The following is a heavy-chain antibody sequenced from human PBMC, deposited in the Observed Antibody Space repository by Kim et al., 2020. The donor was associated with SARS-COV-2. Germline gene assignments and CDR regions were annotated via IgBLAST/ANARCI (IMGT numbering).Heavy chain of an antibody. D-gene: IGHD3-3*02. J-gene: IGHJ6*02. Sequence: ASVKVSCKASGYTFTSYYMHWVRQAPGQGLEWMGIINPSSGSTSYAQKFQGRVTMTRDTSTSTAYMELSSLRSEDTAVYYCARDSLASCISPDYYYYGMDVWGQGAPVTV. V-gene: IGHV1-46*01. CDR3: ARDSLASCISPDYYYYGMDV. CDR2: INPSSGST. CDR1: GYTFTSYY.